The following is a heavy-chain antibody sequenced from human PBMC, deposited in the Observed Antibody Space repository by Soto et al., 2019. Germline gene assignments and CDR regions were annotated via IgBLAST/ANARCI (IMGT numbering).Heavy chain of an antibody. J-gene: IGHJ6*02. D-gene: IGHD3-16*01. CDR2: ISPYSGNT. V-gene: IGHV1-18*01. Sequence: QVQLVQSGDEVRKPGSSVKVSCKASGYIFVNYGIAWVRQAPGQGLELMVWISPYSGNTHYASKAQGRLTMTTDTSKSTAYMALGSLTSDDTAVYYCAKVDNYVTPNPQDVLGQGTTVTVSS. CDR3: AKVDNYVTPNPQDV. CDR1: GYIFVNYG.